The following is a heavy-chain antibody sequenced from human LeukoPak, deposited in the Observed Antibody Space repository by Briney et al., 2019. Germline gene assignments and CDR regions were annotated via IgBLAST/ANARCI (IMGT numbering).Heavy chain of an antibody. J-gene: IGHJ3*02. CDR3: AKDLDIVVVVAIDAFDI. CDR2: ISGSGGST. Sequence: GGSLRLSCAASGFTFSSYAMSWVRQAPGKGLEWVSAISGSGGSTYYADSVKGRFTISRDNSKNTLYLQMNSLRAEDTAVYYCAKDLDIVVVVAIDAFDIWGQETMVTVSS. D-gene: IGHD2-15*01. CDR1: GFTFSSYA. V-gene: IGHV3-23*01.